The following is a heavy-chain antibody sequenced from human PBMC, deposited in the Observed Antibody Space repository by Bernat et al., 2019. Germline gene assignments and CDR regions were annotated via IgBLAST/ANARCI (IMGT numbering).Heavy chain of an antibody. CDR3: ARDPYGSGSSHFDY. Sequence: QVQLVESGGGVVQPGRSLRLSCAASGFTFSSYGMHWVRQAPGKGLEWVAVIWYDGSNKYYADSVKGRFTISRDNSKNTLYLQMNSLRPEDTAVYYCARDPYGSGSSHFDYWGQRTLVTVSS. CDR2: IWYDGSNK. D-gene: IGHD3-10*01. V-gene: IGHV3-33*01. J-gene: IGHJ4*02. CDR1: GFTFSSYG.